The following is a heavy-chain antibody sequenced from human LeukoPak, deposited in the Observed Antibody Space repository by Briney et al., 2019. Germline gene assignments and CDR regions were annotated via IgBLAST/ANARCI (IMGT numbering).Heavy chain of an antibody. CDR1: GYTINSYA. J-gene: IGHJ4*02. CDR3: ARAHQGVAAAGTGFDY. D-gene: IGHD6-13*01. V-gene: IGHV7-4-1*02. Sequence: ASVKVSCKASGYTINSYAMNWVRQAPGQGLEWMAWINTNTGNPTYAQGFTGRFVFSLDTSISTAYLHISGLKAEDTAVYYCARAHQGVAAAGTGFDYWGQGTLVTVSS. CDR2: INTNTGNP.